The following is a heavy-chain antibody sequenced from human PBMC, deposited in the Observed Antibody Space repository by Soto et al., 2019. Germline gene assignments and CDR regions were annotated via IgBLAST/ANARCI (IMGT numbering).Heavy chain of an antibody. CDR3: VRVGVGIGNHFDS. CDR2: IHYSGRT. CDR1: NGSISGFY. J-gene: IGHJ4*02. Sequence: SETLSLTCSVSNGSISGFYWTWIRQPPRKILEWIGYIHYSGRTDYNPSLTSRATMPVDTSKNQFSLNLKSITAADTAVYYCVRVGVGIGNHFDSWGRGTLVTVSS. V-gene: IGHV4-59*12. D-gene: IGHD1-26*01.